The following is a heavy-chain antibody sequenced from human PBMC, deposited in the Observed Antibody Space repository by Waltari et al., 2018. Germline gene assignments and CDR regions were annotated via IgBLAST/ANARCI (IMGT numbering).Heavy chain of an antibody. CDR3: ATASATVTTWYFDL. CDR1: GYSISSGYY. D-gene: IGHD4-17*01. Sequence: QVQLQESGPGLVKPSETLSLTCAVSGYSISSGYYWGWIRQPPGKGLEWIGSIYHSGSTYYNPSLKSRVTISVDTSKNQFSLKLSSVTAADTAVYYCATASATVTTWYFDLWGRGTLVTVSS. J-gene: IGHJ2*01. V-gene: IGHV4-38-2*01. CDR2: IYHSGST.